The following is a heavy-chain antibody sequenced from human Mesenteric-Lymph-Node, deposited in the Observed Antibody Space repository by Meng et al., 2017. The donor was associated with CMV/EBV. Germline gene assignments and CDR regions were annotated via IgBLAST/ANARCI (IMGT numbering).Heavy chain of an antibody. CDR3: AREGAWGSSTQFDH. CDR2: MSSGGSNI. D-gene: IGHD6-13*01. CDR1: GFAFSGYV. J-gene: IGHJ4*02. Sequence: TGFAFSGYVMAWIHQATGKVLERISYMSSGGSNIYYADFVKGRFTISRDNAKNSLYLQMTSLRAEDTAVFYCAREGAWGSSTQFDHWGQGTLVTVSS. V-gene: IGHV3-11*01.